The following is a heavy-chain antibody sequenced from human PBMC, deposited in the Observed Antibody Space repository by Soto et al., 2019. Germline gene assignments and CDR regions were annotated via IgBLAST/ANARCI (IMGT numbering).Heavy chain of an antibody. J-gene: IGHJ4*02. CDR3: ARSGDNYNVLDY. CDR2: SSNSGTYT. V-gene: IGHV3-11*06. D-gene: IGHD3-10*02. Sequence: GGSLRISCAASGLKVSEYYMSWIRQAPGKGLEWLSYSSNSGTYTRYADSVEGRFSISRDNAKNSLFLQINSLRGEDSATYYCARSGDNYNVLDYWGQGT. CDR1: GLKVSEYY.